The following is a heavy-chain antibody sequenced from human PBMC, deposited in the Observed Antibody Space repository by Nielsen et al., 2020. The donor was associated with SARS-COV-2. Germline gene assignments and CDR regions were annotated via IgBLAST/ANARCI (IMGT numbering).Heavy chain of an antibody. CDR2: ITAGDTT. CDR3: AKRSGYGSGSILY. J-gene: IGHJ4*02. V-gene: IGHV3-23*01. CDR1: GFTFSYYA. Sequence: GESLKISCSASGFTFSYYAMHWVRQAPGKGLEWVSSITAGDTTYYADSVRGRFTISRDNSRNTLWLQMNSLRAEDTAVYYCAKRSGYGSGSILYWGQGTLVTVSS. D-gene: IGHD3-10*01.